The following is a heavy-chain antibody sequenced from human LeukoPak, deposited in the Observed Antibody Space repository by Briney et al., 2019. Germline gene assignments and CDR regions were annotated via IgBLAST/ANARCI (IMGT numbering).Heavy chain of an antibody. V-gene: IGHV3-15*01. Sequence: PGGSLRLSCAASGFTFSNAWMSWVRQAPGKGLEWVGRIKSKTDGGTTDYAAPVKGRFTISRDDSKNTLYLQMNSLKTEDTAVYYCTTDCDWVSSIAALEWFDPWGQGTLVTVSS. CDR1: GFTFSNAW. CDR2: IKSKTDGGTT. J-gene: IGHJ5*02. CDR3: TTDCDWVSSIAALEWFDP. D-gene: IGHD6-6*01.